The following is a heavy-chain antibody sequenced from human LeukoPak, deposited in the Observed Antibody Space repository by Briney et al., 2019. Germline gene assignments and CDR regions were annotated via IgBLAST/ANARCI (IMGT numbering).Heavy chain of an antibody. CDR1: GVTLSSYW. CDR3: AREAFNYGDHYFDY. J-gene: IGHJ4*02. D-gene: IGHD4-17*01. V-gene: IGHV3-74*01. Sequence: PGGTLRLSCAASGVTLSSYWMHWVRRAPGQGLVWVSRMNSDGSSTTYADSVKGRFTISRDNAKNALYLQMSSLRAEDTAVYHCAREAFNYGDHYFDYWGQGTLVTVSS. CDR2: MNSDGSST.